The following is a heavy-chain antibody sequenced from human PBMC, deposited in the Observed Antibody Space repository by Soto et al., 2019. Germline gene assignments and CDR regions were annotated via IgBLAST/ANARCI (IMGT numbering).Heavy chain of an antibody. CDR3: ARDLGYCSGGSCYSGFGYTFDI. CDR1: GYTFTSYG. D-gene: IGHD2-15*01. V-gene: IGHV1-18*01. CDR2: ISAYNGNT. J-gene: IGHJ3*02. Sequence: GASVKVSCKASGYTFTSYGISWVRQAPGQGLEWMGWISAYNGNTNYAQKLQGRVTMTTDTSTSTAYMELRSLRSDDTAVYYCARDLGYCSGGSCYSGFGYTFDIWGQGTMVTVSS.